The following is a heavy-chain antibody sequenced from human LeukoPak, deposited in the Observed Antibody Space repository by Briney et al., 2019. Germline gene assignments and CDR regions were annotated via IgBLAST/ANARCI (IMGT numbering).Heavy chain of an antibody. Sequence: GGSLRLSCAASGFTFSSSAMNWVRQAPGKGLEWVSAISGSGDSTYYADSVKGRFTISRDNSKNTLYLQMNSLRAEDTAVYYCAKKEGGFDHWGQGALVTVSS. J-gene: IGHJ4*02. V-gene: IGHV3-23*01. D-gene: IGHD1-26*01. CDR1: GFTFSSSA. CDR2: ISGSGDST. CDR3: AKKEGGFDH.